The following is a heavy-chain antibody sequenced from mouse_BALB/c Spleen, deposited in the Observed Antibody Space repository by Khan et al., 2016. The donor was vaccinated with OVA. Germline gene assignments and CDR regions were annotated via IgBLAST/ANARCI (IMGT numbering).Heavy chain of an antibody. CDR3: AGRARK. CDR2: IDPPNGNT. V-gene: IGHV14-3*02. J-gene: IGHJ2*01. CDR1: GLNIKDTY. D-gene: IGHD3-3*01. Sequence: EVKLMESGAELVKSGATVKLSCTASGLNIKDTYMHWLKQWPEQGLEWIGMIDPPNGNTKYDPKFQGKAPITADTSSNTPYLQHSSLTSAEADVYYCAGRARKWGQGTTLTVSS.